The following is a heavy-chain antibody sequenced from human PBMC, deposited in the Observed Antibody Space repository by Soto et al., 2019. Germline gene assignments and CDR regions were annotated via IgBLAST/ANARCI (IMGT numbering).Heavy chain of an antibody. D-gene: IGHD3-3*01. CDR1: GGTFSSYT. V-gene: IGHV1-69*08. CDR2: IIPILGIA. Sequence: QVQLVQSGAEVKKPGSSVKVSCKASGGTFSSYTISWVRQAPGQGLEWMGRIIPILGIANYAQKFQGRVTITAGKSTSTAYMELSSLRSEDTAVYYCARDGDYGMDVWGQGTTVTVSS. CDR3: ARDGDYGMDV. J-gene: IGHJ6*02.